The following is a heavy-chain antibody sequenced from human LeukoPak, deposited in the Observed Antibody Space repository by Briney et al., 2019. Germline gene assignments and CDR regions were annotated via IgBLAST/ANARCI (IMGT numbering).Heavy chain of an antibody. CDR2: IYHSGST. CDR1: GGSISSGGYS. CDR3: ARGGRWFGGQKGCGMDV. V-gene: IGHV4-30-2*01. Sequence: SETLSLTCAVSGGSISSGGYSWSWIRQPPGKGLEWIGYIYHSGSTYYNPSLKSRVTISVDRSKNQFSLKLSSVTAADTAVYYCARGGRWFGGQKGCGMDVWGQGTTVTVSS. J-gene: IGHJ6*02. D-gene: IGHD3-10*01.